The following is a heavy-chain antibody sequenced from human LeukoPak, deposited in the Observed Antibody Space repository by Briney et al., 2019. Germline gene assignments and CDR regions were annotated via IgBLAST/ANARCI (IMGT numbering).Heavy chain of an antibody. CDR3: ARDADSGYLRLPVY. Sequence: GASVKVSCKASGGTFSSYAISWVRQAPGQGLEWMGGIIPIFGTAIYAQKFQGRVTITTDESTSTAYMELSSLGSEDTAVYYCARDADSGYLRLPVYWGQGTLVTVSS. CDR1: GGTFSSYA. D-gene: IGHD5-12*01. V-gene: IGHV1-69*05. J-gene: IGHJ4*02. CDR2: IIPIFGTA.